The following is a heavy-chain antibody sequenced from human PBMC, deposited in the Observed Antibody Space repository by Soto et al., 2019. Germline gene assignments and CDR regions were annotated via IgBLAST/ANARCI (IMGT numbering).Heavy chain of an antibody. Sequence: GASVKVSCKASGFTFTNSAVQWVRQARGQRLEWIGWIVVGSGNTNYAQKFQERVTITRDMSTSTAYMELSSLRSEDTAVYYCARDGFFGRSGYFDYWGKGILVTVSS. CDR3: ARDGFFGRSGYFDY. V-gene: IGHV1-58*01. CDR1: GFTFTNSA. J-gene: IGHJ4*02. D-gene: IGHD3-3*01. CDR2: IVVGSGNT.